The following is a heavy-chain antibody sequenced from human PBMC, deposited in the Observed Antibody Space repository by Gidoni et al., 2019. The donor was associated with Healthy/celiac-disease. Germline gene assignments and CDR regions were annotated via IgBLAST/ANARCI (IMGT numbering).Heavy chain of an antibody. CDR2: INYSGST. CDR3: ARDPRITIFGVVFDY. D-gene: IGHD3-3*01. CDR1: GGSISSSSYY. Sequence: LQLQESGPGLVKPSETLSLTCTVSGGSISSSSYYWGWIRQPPGKGLEWIGSINYSGSTYYNPSLKSRVTISVDTSKNQFSLKLSSVTAADTAVYYCARDPRITIFGVVFDYWGQGTLVTVSS. V-gene: IGHV4-39*07. J-gene: IGHJ4*02.